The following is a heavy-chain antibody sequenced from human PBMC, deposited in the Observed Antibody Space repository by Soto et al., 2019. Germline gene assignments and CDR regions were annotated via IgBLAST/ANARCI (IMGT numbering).Heavy chain of an antibody. D-gene: IGHD2-8*02. CDR3: ARDTITGLLDY. CDR1: GGSFSGYY. J-gene: IGHJ4*02. V-gene: IGHV4-34*01. Sequence: SETLSLTCAVYGGSFSGYYWTWIRQPPGTGLEWIGEINHSGSTNYNPSLKSRVTISVDTSKNQFSLKLTSVTAADTAVYYCARDTITGLLDYWGQGTLVTVSS. CDR2: INHSGST.